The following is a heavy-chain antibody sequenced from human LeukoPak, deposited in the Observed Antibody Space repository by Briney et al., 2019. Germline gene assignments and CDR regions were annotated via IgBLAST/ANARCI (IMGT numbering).Heavy chain of an antibody. CDR3: AKYNWNYGGSYYYMDV. J-gene: IGHJ6*03. CDR1: GGTFSSYA. Sequence: SVKVSCKASGGTFSSYAIRGVRQAPGQGLEWMGGIIPIFGTANYAQKFQGRVTITADESTSRAYMERSSLRSEDTAVYYCAKYNWNYGGSYYYMDVWGKGTTVTVSS. V-gene: IGHV1-69*13. D-gene: IGHD1-7*01. CDR2: IIPIFGTA.